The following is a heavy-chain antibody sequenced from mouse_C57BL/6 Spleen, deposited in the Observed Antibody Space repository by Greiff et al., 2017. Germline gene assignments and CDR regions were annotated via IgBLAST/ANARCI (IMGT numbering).Heavy chain of an antibody. D-gene: IGHD2-3*01. CDR3: ARKALDGCYAYFDY. Sequence: EVMLVESGGGLVKPGGSLKLSCAASGFTFSDYGMHWVRQAPEKGLEWVGYISSGSSTIYYADTVKGRFTISRDNATNTLFLQLTSLRSEDEAMFYCARKALDGCYAYFDYWGQGTTLTVSS. CDR1: GFTFSDYG. J-gene: IGHJ2*01. V-gene: IGHV5-17*01. CDR2: ISSGSSTI.